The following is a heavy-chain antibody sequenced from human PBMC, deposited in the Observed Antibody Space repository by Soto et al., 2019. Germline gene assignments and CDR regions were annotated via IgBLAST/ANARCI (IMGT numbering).Heavy chain of an antibody. V-gene: IGHV3-33*01. CDR1: GFTFSSYG. Sequence: PGGSLRLSCAASGFTFSSYGMHWVRQAPGKGLEWVAVIWYDGSNKYYADSVKGRFTVSRDNSKNTLYLQMNSLRAEDTAVYYCARDRDPFDDFDGLPGLSGDYYGMDVWGQGTKVTVSS. CDR3: ARDRDPFDDFDGLPGLSGDYYGMDV. J-gene: IGHJ6*02. CDR2: IWYDGSNK. D-gene: IGHD3-9*01.